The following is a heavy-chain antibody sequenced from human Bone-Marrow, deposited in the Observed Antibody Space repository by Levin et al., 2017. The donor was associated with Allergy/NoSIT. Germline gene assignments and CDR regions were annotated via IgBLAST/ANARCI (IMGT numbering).Heavy chain of an antibody. J-gene: IGHJ6*02. CDR1: GFTLHSYG. CDR2: VSYDASII. Sequence: GGSLRLSCSASGFTLHSYGMHWVRQAPGKGLEWVAVVSYDASIIYYAESVKGRFTVSKDNSRNTLHLQMNSLRPEDTAVYYCARPNGVESSSWYHHYYFYYGVDVWGQGTTVTVSS. V-gene: IGHV3-30*03. CDR3: ARPNGVESSSWYHHYYFYYGVDV. D-gene: IGHD6-13*01.